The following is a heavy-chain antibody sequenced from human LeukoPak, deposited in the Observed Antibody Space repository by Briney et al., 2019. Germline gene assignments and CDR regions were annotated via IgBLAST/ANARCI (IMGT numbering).Heavy chain of an antibody. Sequence: GASVKVSCKASGYTFTSYDINWVRQAPGQGLEWMGWINPNSGGTNYAQKFQGRVTMTRDTSISTAYMELSRLRSDDTAVYYCAYLRERMVYALRPYYYYGMDVWGQGTTVTVSS. D-gene: IGHD2-8*01. J-gene: IGHJ6*02. CDR3: AYLRERMVYALRPYYYYGMDV. CDR1: GYTFTSYD. CDR2: INPNSGGT. V-gene: IGHV1-2*02.